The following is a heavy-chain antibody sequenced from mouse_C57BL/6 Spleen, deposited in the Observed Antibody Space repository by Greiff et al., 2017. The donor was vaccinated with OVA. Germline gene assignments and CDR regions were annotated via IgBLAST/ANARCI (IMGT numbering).Heavy chain of an antibody. CDR2: IDPSDSYT. D-gene: IGHD1-1*01. J-gene: IGHJ2*01. CDR1: GYIFTSYW. V-gene: IGHV1-69*01. Sequence: QVQLQQPGAELVMPGASVKLSCKASGYIFTSYWMHWVKQRPGQGLEWIGEIDPSDSYTNYNQKFKGKSTLTVDKSSSTAYMQLSSLTSEDSAVYYCARFWDYGSSYDYFDYWGQGTTLTVSS. CDR3: ARFWDYGSSYDYFDY.